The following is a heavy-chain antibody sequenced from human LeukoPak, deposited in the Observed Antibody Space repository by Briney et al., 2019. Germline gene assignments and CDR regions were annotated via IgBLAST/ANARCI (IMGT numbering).Heavy chain of an antibody. Sequence: PGGSLRLSCAASGFTFSSYAMHWVRQAPGKGLEWVAVISYDGSNKYYADSVKGRFTISRDNSKNTLYLQMNSLRAEDTAVYYCARDIDRGGSGSYYFMPDYWGQGTLVTVSS. CDR1: GFTFSSYA. D-gene: IGHD3-10*01. V-gene: IGHV3-30*04. J-gene: IGHJ4*02. CDR3: ARDIDRGGSGSYYFMPDY. CDR2: ISYDGSNK.